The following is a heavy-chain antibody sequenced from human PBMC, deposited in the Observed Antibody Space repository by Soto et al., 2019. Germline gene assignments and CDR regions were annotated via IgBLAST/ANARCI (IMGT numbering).Heavy chain of an antibody. CDR2: ISPDTGNT. D-gene: IGHD3-22*01. V-gene: IGHV1-18*01. Sequence: ASVKVSWKAAGYAFTSYAMHWVRQAPGQRLEWMGWISPDTGNTHSAQILQGRVSMTTDTSTKTAYMEVRSLRSDDTAVYYCARGGYYDSSGSRNYHYYGMNVWGQGTTVTVSS. CDR3: ARGGYYDSSGSRNYHYYGMNV. CDR1: GYAFTSYA. J-gene: IGHJ6*02.